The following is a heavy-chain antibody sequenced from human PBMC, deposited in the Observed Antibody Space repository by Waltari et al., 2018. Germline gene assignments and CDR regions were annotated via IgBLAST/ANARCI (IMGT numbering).Heavy chain of an antibody. CDR3: ARGCSNSSGYYYFNWFDP. Sequence: QLQLQESGPGLVKPSETLSLTCTVSGGSISSSSYYWGWIRQPPGQGLEWIGSIYYSGSTYYNPSLKSRVTISVDTSKNQFSLKLSSVTAADTAVYYCARGCSNSSGYYYFNWFDPWGQGTLVTVSS. D-gene: IGHD3-22*01. J-gene: IGHJ5*02. V-gene: IGHV4-39*07. CDR2: IYYSGST. CDR1: GGSISSSSYY.